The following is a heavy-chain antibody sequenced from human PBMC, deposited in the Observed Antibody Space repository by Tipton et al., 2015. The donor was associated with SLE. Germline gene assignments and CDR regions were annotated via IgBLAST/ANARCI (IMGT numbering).Heavy chain of an antibody. D-gene: IGHD1-26*01. CDR2: IYTSGST. CDR3: ASPSGSRDY. J-gene: IGHJ4*02. Sequence: LRLSCTVSGGSISSGSYYWSWIRQPAGKGLEWIGRIYTSGSTNYNPSLKSRVTISVDTSKNQFSLKLSSVTAADTAVYYCASPSGSRDYWGQGTLVTVSP. CDR1: GGSISSGSYY. V-gene: IGHV4-61*02.